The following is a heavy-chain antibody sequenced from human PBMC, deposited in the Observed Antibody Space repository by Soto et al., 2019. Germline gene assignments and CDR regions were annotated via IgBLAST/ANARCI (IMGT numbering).Heavy chain of an antibody. D-gene: IGHD6-25*01. Sequence: QAQVVQSGAEVIKPGSSVKVSCRASEDIFSSSGFSWVRQAPGLGLEWMGGIIPVFGRTEYAQRFRYRVRISAADDMRPVYMELESLTSDDPALYYCAKGDTTEAATIGHIDLWGQGTLVTVSS. CDR1: EDIFSSSG. V-gene: IGHV1-69*01. J-gene: IGHJ1*01. CDR3: AKGDTTEAATIGHIDL. CDR2: IIPVFGRT.